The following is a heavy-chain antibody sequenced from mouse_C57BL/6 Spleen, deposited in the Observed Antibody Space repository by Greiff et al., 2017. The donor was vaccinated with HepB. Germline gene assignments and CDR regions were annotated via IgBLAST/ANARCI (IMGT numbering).Heavy chain of an antibody. CDR1: GFTFSDYG. Sequence: DVMLVESGGGLVKPGGSLKLSCAASGFTFSDYGMHWVRQAPEKGLEWVAYISSGSSTIYYADTVKGRFTISRDNAKSTLFLQMTSLRSEDTAMYYCGRGGPPFDYWGQGTTLTVSS. D-gene: IGHD3-3*01. CDR3: GRGGPPFDY. CDR2: ISSGSSTI. V-gene: IGHV5-17*01. J-gene: IGHJ2*01.